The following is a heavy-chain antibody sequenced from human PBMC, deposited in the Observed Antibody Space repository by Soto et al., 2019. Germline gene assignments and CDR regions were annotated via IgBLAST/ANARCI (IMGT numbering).Heavy chain of an antibody. Sequence: PGESLKISCKGSGYSFTNYWIGWVRQMPGKGLEWMGIIYPGVSDTKYSPSFQGQVTISADKSINTAYLQWSSLKASDTAMYYCGRQWLPEENWFDPWGQGTLVTVSS. D-gene: IGHD6-19*01. CDR2: IYPGVSDT. V-gene: IGHV5-51*01. CDR3: GRQWLPEENWFDP. J-gene: IGHJ5*02. CDR1: GYSFTNYW.